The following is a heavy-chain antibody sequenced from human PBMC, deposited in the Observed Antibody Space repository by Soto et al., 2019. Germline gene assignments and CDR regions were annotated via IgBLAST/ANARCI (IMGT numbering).Heavy chain of an antibody. CDR3: GKERRGSRWFVSSY. J-gene: IGHJ4*02. D-gene: IGHD6-19*01. Sequence: PEGAVKRKCADSGFPRISYAMSWGRQAPGKGLEWVSAISGNGADTSYADSVRGRFTISRDNSKDTLFLQMNRLRAEDTGAYLCGKERRGSRWFVSSYWGQGILVTVSS. CDR1: GFPRISYA. V-gene: IGHV3-23*01. CDR2: ISGNGADT.